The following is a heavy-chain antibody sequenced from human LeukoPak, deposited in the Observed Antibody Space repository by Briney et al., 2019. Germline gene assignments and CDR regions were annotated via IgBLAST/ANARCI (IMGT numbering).Heavy chain of an antibody. CDR2: INPNSGGT. J-gene: IGHJ5*02. D-gene: IGHD3-9*01. V-gene: IGHV1-2*02. CDR3: ARGGNYDILTGYYPVDNWFDP. CDR1: GYTFTGYY. Sequence: GASVKVSCKASGYTFTGYYMHWVRQAPGQGLEWMGWINPNSGGTNYAQKFQGRVTMTRDTSISTAYMELSRLRSDDTAVYYCARGGNYDILTGYYPVDNWFDPWGQGTLVTVSS.